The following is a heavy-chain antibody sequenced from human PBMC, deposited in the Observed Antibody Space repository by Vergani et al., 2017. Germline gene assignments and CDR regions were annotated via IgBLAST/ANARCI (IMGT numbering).Heavy chain of an antibody. V-gene: IGHV2-5*02. Sequence: QITLKESGPTLVNPTQTLTLTCTFFGFSLSTRGVGVGWIRHPPGKALDWLALIYWDDDKRYSPSLKSRLTITKDTSKNQVVRTMTHMDPVDTATYYCAHRRAIFGVANWFDPWGQGTLVTVSS. D-gene: IGHD3-3*01. CDR1: GFSLSTRGVG. CDR3: AHRRAIFGVANWFDP. J-gene: IGHJ5*02. CDR2: IYWDDDK.